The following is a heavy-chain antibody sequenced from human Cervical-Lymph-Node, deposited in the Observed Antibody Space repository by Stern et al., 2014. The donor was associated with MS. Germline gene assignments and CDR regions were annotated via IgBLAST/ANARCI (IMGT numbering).Heavy chain of an antibody. CDR1: GDSISSYTHY. J-gene: IGHJ4*02. CDR2: FYYGGAP. V-gene: IGHV4-39*01. Sequence: VQLQESGPGLVKPSETLSLTCAVSGDSISSYTHYWAWIRQPPGKGLEWIGIFYYGGAPYSTPSLKSPSTIPVATSKNPSSRGLTSVTAADTAVYYCAKHACTGAACPFDLWGQGTLVTVSS. D-gene: IGHD2-8*02. CDR3: AKHACTGAACPFDL.